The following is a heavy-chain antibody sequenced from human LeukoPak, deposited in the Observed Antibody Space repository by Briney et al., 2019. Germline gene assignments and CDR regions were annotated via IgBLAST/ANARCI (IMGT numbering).Heavy chain of an antibody. D-gene: IGHD5-24*01. CDR3: AXHLGRSYNYDY. Sequence: PXGALEXXWGAPGIPFKNCWLRWVRQAPGKGLEWVGRIKSKKFGETTDYAAPVKGRFTISREDSKNMEERKMKSRRTEGTAVYXCAXHLGRSYNYDYWGQGTLVTVSS. CDR1: GIPFKNCW. V-gene: IGHV3-15*01. J-gene: IGHJ4*02. CDR2: IKSKKFGETT.